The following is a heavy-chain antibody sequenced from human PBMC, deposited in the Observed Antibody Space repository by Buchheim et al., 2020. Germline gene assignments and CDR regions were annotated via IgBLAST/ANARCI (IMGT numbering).Heavy chain of an antibody. CDR1: GYTFTSYA. CDR3: AREGGTAMVPAHYYGMDV. D-gene: IGHD5-18*01. CDR2: INAGNGNT. V-gene: IGHV1-3*05. Sequence: QVQLVQSGAEEKKPGASVKVSCKASGYTFTSYAMHWVRQAPGQRLEWMGWINAGNGNTKYSQKFQGRVTMTRNTSISTAYMELSSLRSEDTAVYYCAREGGTAMVPAHYYGMDVWGQGTT. J-gene: IGHJ6*02.